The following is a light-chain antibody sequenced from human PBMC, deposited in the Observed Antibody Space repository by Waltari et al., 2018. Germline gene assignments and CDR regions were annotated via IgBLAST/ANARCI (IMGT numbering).Light chain of an antibody. Sequence: EIVMTQYPATLSVSPGERATLSCRASQSVSSNLAWYQQGPGQAPRPLIYGASTRATGIPARFSGSGSGTEFTLTISSLQSEDFAVYYCQQYYNWPRTFGQGTKVEI. CDR2: GAS. J-gene: IGKJ1*01. CDR1: QSVSSN. V-gene: IGKV3-15*01. CDR3: QQYYNWPRT.